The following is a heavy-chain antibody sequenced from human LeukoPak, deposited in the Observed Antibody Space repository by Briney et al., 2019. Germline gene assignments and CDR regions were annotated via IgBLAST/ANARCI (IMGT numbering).Heavy chain of an antibody. J-gene: IGHJ5*02. Sequence: ASVKVSCKASGYTFTGYYMHWVRQSPGQGLEWMGWINPNSGGTNYAQKFQGRVTMTRDTSISTAYMELSRLRSDDTAVYYCARGGYSSGWYAFAPWGQGTLVTVSS. CDR1: GYTFTGYY. V-gene: IGHV1-2*02. CDR2: INPNSGGT. CDR3: ARGGYSSGWYAFAP. D-gene: IGHD6-19*01.